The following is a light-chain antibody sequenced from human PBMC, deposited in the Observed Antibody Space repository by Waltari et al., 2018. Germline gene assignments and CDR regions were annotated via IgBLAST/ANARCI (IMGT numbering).Light chain of an antibody. V-gene: IGKV3-20*01. CDR1: QSVRGT. CDR3: QHYVRLPVT. J-gene: IGKJ1*01. CDR2: GAS. Sequence: EIVLTQSPGTLSLSPGETATLSCRASQSVRGTLAWYQQKPGQAPRLLIYGASIRATGIPDRFSCSASGTDFSLTITRLEPEDFAVYYCQHYVRLPVTFGQGTSVEIK.